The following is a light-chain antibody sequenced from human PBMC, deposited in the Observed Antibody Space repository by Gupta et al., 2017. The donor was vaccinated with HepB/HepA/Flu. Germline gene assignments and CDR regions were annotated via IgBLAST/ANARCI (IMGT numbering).Light chain of an antibody. V-gene: IGLV4-69*01. CDR2: LNSDGSH. J-gene: IGLJ3*02. Sequence: GHSSYAIAWHQQQPEKGPRYLMKLNSDGSHSKGDGIPDRFSGSSSGAERYLTISSLQSEDEADYYCQTWGTGIRVFGGGTKLTVL. CDR3: QTWGTGIRV. CDR1: GHSSYA.